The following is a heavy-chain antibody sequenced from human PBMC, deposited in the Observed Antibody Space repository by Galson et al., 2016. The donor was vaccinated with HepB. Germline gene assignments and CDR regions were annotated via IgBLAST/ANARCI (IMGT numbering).Heavy chain of an antibody. V-gene: IGHV3-53*01. CDR3: AKNKATARVWGHYYYYMDV. Sequence: SLRLSCAASGFTVSSNYLRWVRQAPGRGLEWVSIVYSDGSTYYSDSVRGRFTISRDNSNNIVYLQMNSLGAEDTAVYFCAKNKATARVWGHYYYYMDVWGKGTTVTVSS. CDR1: GFTVSSNY. CDR2: VYSDGST. J-gene: IGHJ6*03. D-gene: IGHD3-16*01.